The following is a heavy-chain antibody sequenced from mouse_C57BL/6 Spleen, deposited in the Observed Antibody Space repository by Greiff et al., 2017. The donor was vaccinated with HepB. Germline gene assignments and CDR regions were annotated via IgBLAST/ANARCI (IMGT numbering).Heavy chain of an antibody. CDR2: IDPSDSDT. CDR3: ARAIITTVVATFDY. CDR1: GYTFTSYW. Sequence: QVQLQQPGAELVRPGSSVKLSCKASGYTFTSYWMRWVKQRPIQGLEWIGNIDPSDSDTHYNHKFKDKATLTVDKSSSTAYMQLSSLTSEDSAVYYCARAIITTVVATFDYWGQGTTLTVSS. D-gene: IGHD1-1*01. J-gene: IGHJ2*01. V-gene: IGHV1-52*01.